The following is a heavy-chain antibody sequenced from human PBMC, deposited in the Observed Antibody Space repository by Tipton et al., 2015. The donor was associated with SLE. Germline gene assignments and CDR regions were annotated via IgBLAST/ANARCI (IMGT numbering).Heavy chain of an antibody. J-gene: IGHJ5*02. CDR3: ATTYSSSPDP. CDR1: GGSISSSSYY. D-gene: IGHD6-13*01. CDR2: IYYSGST. Sequence: TLSLTCTVSGGSISSSSYYWGWIRQPPGKGLEWIGSIYYSGSTYYNPSPKSRVTISVDASKNQFSLKLSSVTAADTAVYYCATTYSSSPDPWGQGTLVTVSS. V-gene: IGHV4-39*01.